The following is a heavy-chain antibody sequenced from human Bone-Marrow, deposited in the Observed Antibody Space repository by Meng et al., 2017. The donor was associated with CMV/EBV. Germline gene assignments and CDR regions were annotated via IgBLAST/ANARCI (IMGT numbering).Heavy chain of an antibody. J-gene: IGHJ4*02. V-gene: IGHV4-39*07. Sequence: SETLSLTCTVSGGSISSSSYYWGWIRQPPGKGLEWIGSLFYDGATQYNPSLKSRVALSVATSKNQFSLRLNFVTAADTAIYYCARELRNWDFQSGGDYWGQGTLVTGFS. CDR2: LFYDGAT. CDR1: GGSISSSSYY. CDR3: ARELRNWDFQSGGDY. D-gene: IGHD1-7*01.